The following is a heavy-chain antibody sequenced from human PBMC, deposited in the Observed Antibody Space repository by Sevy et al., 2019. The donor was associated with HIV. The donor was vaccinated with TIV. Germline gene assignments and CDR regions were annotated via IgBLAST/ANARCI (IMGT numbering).Heavy chain of an antibody. CDR2: ILSDGDNK. CDR1: GFIFSSYA. J-gene: IGHJ4*02. D-gene: IGHD2-8*01. V-gene: IGHV3-30*04. CDR3: ARVRVGRYCSNGVCYSYFDY. Sequence: GGSLRLSCAASGFIFSSYAMHWVRQAPGKGLEWVAVILSDGDNKYNAYSVKGRFTISRDNSENRLYLQMNSRKPEDTAVDYCARVRVGRYCSNGVCYSYFDYWGQGTLVTVSS.